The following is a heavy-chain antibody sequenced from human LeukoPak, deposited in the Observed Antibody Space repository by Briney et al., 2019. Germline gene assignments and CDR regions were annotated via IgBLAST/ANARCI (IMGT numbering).Heavy chain of an antibody. V-gene: IGHV4-39*02. Sequence: SETLSLTCTVSGGSISSSSYYWGWIRQPPGKGLEWIGSIYYSGSTYYNPSLKSRVTISVDTSKNQFSLKLSSVTAADTAVYYCAREPSSYDFWSGYYSTGIDYWGQGTLVTVSS. J-gene: IGHJ4*02. CDR3: AREPSSYDFWSGYYSTGIDY. CDR1: GGSISSSSYY. D-gene: IGHD3-3*01. CDR2: IYYSGST.